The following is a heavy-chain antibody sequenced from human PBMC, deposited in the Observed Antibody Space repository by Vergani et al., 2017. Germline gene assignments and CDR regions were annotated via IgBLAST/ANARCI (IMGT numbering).Heavy chain of an antibody. Sequence: EVQLLESGGGLVQPGGSLRLSCAASGFTFSSYAMSWVRQAPGKGLEWVSAISGSGGSTYYADSVKGRFTISRDNSKNTLYLQMNSLRAEDPAVYYCAKDEEDLAARPAFLFDYWGQGTLVTVSS. J-gene: IGHJ4*02. CDR3: AKDEEDLAARPAFLFDY. CDR1: GFTFSSYA. D-gene: IGHD6-6*01. V-gene: IGHV3-23*01. CDR2: ISGSGGST.